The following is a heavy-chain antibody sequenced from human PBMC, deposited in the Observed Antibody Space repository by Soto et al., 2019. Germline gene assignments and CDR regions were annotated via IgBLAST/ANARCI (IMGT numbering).Heavy chain of an antibody. Sequence: GASVKVSCKASGGTFSSYAISWVRQAPGQGLEWMGGIIPIFGTANYAQKFQGRVTITADESTGTAYMELSSLRSEDTAVYYCARARSGVVFINFDYWGQGTLVTVSS. CDR1: GGTFSSYA. CDR3: ARARSGVVFINFDY. J-gene: IGHJ4*02. CDR2: IIPIFGTA. D-gene: IGHD3-22*01. V-gene: IGHV1-69*13.